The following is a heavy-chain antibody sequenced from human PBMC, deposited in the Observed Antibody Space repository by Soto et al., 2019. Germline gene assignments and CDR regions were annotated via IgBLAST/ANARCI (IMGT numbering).Heavy chain of an antibody. J-gene: IGHJ6*02. CDR3: ARGVVVAANIYYYYGMDV. CDR1: GFTFSSYA. CDR2: ISYDGSNK. Sequence: QVQLVESGGGVVQPGRSLRLSCAASGFTFSSYAMHWVRQAPGKGLEWVAVISYDGSNKYYADSVKGRFTISRDNSKNTLYLQMNSLRAEDTAVYYCARGVVVAANIYYYYGMDVWGQGTTVTVSS. V-gene: IGHV3-30-3*01. D-gene: IGHD2-15*01.